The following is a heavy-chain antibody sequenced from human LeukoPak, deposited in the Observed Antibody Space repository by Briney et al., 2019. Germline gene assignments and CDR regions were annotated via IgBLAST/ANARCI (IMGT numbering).Heavy chain of an antibody. Sequence: GRSLRLSCAASGFTFSSYAMHWVRQAPGKGLEWVTIISYDGSNKYYADSVKGRFTISRDNSKNTLYLQMNSLRAEDTAVYYCARDTLVGATHDYWGQGTLVTVSS. V-gene: IGHV3-30-3*01. CDR2: ISYDGSNK. D-gene: IGHD1-26*01. J-gene: IGHJ4*02. CDR1: GFTFSSYA. CDR3: ARDTLVGATHDY.